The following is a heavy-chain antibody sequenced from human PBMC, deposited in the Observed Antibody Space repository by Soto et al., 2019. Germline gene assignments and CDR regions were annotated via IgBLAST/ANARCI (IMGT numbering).Heavy chain of an antibody. Sequence: PGGSLRLSCAASAVTFTGYGMHWVRQAPGKGLEWVAVIRFVGINLYYADSVKGRFTISRDNARNMLYLQMNSLRAEDTAVYYCARDGVGSTAYFGYFDYWGLGTLVTVSS. CDR2: IRFVGINL. V-gene: IGHV3-33*01. CDR1: AVTFTGYG. J-gene: IGHJ4*02. CDR3: ARDGVGSTAYFGYFDY. D-gene: IGHD1-26*01.